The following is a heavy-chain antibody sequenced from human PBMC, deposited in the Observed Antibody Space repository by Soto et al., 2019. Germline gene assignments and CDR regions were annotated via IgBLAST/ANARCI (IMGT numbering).Heavy chain of an antibody. CDR1: GGTFSSYA. CDR2: IIPIFGTA. D-gene: IGHD3-22*01. V-gene: IGHV1-69*06. Sequence: SVKVSCKASGGTFSSYAISWVRQAPGQGLEWMGGIIPIFGTANYAQKFQGRVTITADKSTSTAYMELSSLRSEDTAVYYCARDRETGGYYYDSSGPDAFDIWGQGTMVTVSS. CDR3: ARDRETGGYYYDSSGPDAFDI. J-gene: IGHJ3*02.